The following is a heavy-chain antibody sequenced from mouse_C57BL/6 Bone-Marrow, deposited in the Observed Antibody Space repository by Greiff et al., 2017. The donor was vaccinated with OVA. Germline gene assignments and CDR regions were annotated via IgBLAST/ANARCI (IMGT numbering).Heavy chain of an antibody. J-gene: IGHJ4*01. CDR2: IDPENGDT. CDR3: TTGDYGSLDYARDY. V-gene: IGHV14-4*01. D-gene: IGHD2-4*01. Sequence: VQLQQSGAELVRPGASVKLSCTASGFNIKDDYMHWVKQRPEQGLEWIGWIDPENGDTEYASKFQGKATITADTSSNTAYLQLSSLTSEDTAVYYCTTGDYGSLDYARDYWGQGTSVTVSS. CDR1: GFNIKDDY.